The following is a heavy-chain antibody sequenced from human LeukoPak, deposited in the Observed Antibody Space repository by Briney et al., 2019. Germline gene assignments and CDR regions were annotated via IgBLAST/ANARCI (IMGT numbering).Heavy chain of an antibody. CDR2: IKSKNDGATT. V-gene: IGHV3-15*01. D-gene: IGHD5-24*01. CDR3: VSRDAYKPHYFIDV. Sequence: PGGSLRLSCAASGFTFSDYYMSWIRQAPGEGLEWVGRIKSKNDGATTDYAAPVRGRFTISIDDSKNTLYLQMNNLKTEDTAVYYCVSRDAYKPHYFIDVWGKGTTVTVSS. J-gene: IGHJ6*03. CDR1: GFTFSDYY.